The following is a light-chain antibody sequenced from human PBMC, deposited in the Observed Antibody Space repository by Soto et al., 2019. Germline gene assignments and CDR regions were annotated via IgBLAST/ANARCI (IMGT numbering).Light chain of an antibody. CDR1: SSDVGGYNF. V-gene: IGLV2-14*03. J-gene: IGLJ2*01. CDR2: EVT. CDR3: SSYTTSTTRII. Sequence: QSVLTQTASVSGSPGQSITISCTGTSSDVGGYNFVSWYQQHPGKAPKLIIHEVTNRPSGVSGRFSGSKSGNTAFLTISGLQAEDEADYYCSSYTTSTTRIIFGGGTKLTVL.